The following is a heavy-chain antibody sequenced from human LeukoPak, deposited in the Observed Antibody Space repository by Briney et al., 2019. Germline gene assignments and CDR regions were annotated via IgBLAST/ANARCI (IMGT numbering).Heavy chain of an antibody. CDR3: AREGTTGGNFLPFDY. Sequence: PSQTLSLTCSFFGGSISSGSYYWSWIRQPAGKGLEWIGRISSSGSTNYNPSLKSRVTMSVDTSKSQFSLKLSSVTATDTAVYYCAREGTTGGNFLPFDYWGQGTLVTVSS. CDR2: ISSSGST. V-gene: IGHV4-61*02. J-gene: IGHJ4*02. CDR1: GGSISSGSYY. D-gene: IGHD3-16*01.